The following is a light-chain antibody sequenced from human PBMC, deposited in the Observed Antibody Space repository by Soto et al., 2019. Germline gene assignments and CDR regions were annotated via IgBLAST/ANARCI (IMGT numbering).Light chain of an antibody. CDR1: SSDIGAYNF. J-gene: IGLJ2*01. CDR3: TSRTTTTTMI. CDR2: DVN. Sequence: QSALTQPASVSGSPGQSITISCTGTSSDIGAYNFVSWYQQHPGKAPKLMLYDVNIRPSGVSNRFSGSKSGNTASLTISGLQAVYEGDDNSTSRTTTTTMIFGEGTK. V-gene: IGLV2-14*03.